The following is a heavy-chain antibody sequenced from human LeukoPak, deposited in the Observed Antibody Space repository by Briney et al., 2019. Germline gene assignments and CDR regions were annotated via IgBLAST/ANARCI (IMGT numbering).Heavy chain of an antibody. J-gene: IGHJ6*04. D-gene: IGHD3-10*01. CDR1: GFTFDDYT. CDR3: AKGSGSYFYADV. CDR2: ISWDGGST. V-gene: IGHV3-43*01. Sequence: GGSLRLSCAASGFTFDDYTMHWVRQAPGKGLEWVSLISWDGGSTYYADSVKGRFTISGDNSKNSLYLQMNSLRTEDAALYYCAKGSGSYFYADVWGKGTTVTVSS.